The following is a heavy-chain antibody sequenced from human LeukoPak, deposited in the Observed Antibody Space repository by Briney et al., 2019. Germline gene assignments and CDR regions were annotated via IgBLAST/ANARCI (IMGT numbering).Heavy chain of an antibody. J-gene: IGHJ6*02. V-gene: IGHV4-4*07. D-gene: IGHD3-22*01. CDR3: ARARTGMIVTYYGMDV. CDR1: GGSISSYY. Sequence: SETLSLTCTVSGGSISSYYWSWIRQPAGKGLEWIARIYTSGSTNYNPSLKSRVTMSVDTSKNQFSLKLSSVTAADTAVYYCARARTGMIVTYYGMDVWGQGTTVTVSS. CDR2: IYTSGST.